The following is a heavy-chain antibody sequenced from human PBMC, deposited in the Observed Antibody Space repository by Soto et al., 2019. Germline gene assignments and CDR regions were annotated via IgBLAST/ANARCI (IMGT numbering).Heavy chain of an antibody. J-gene: IGHJ6*02. Sequence: ASVKVSCKASGYTFTGYYMHWVRQAPGQGREWMGWINPNSGGTNYAQKFQGRVTMTRDTSISTAYMELSRLRSDDTAVYYCARDIDYYDFRTYYYYYGMDVWGQGXTVTVSS. D-gene: IGHD3-3*01. CDR2: INPNSGGT. CDR1: GYTFTGYY. V-gene: IGHV1-2*02. CDR3: ARDIDYYDFRTYYYYYGMDV.